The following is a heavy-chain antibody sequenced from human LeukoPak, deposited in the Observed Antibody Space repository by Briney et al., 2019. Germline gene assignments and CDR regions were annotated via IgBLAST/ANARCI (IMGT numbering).Heavy chain of an antibody. CDR1: GGSINSGGYF. V-gene: IGHV4-31*03. J-gene: IGHJ5*02. D-gene: IGHD6-19*01. CDR2: IYYNGGT. Sequence: SETLSLTCSVSGGSINSGGYFWSWIRQHPGKGLEWIGYIYYNGGTHYNPSLKSRVAVSLDTSKNQFSLKLSSVTAADTAAYYCASITVAGRVRWFDPWGQGTLVTVST. CDR3: ASITVAGRVRWFDP.